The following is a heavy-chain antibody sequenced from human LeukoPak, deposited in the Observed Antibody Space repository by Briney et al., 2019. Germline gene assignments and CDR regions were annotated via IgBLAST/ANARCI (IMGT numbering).Heavy chain of an antibody. V-gene: IGHV4/OR15-8*02. CDR2: ISLAGQT. CDR1: GGSISGTNW. Sequence: KSPQTMSLTCGVSGGSISGTNWWSWVRQPPGQSLEWSGDISLAGQTNYNTSLKGPGTMPLDKSGNQTSLHLTSVTAAHTSTYYCSKESGPFCPFGYWGQGTLVIVCS. J-gene: IGHJ4*02. D-gene: IGHD2-2*03. CDR3: SKESGPFCPFGY.